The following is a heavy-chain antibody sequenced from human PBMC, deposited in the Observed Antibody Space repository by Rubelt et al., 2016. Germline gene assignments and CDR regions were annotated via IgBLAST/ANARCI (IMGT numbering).Heavy chain of an antibody. CDR3: ARGRKVAATLFDY. Sequence: QVQLQESGPGLVKPSQTLSLTCTVSGGSISSYYWSWIRQPPGKGLEWIGYIYYSGSTNYHPSLKSRVTISVDTSKNQFSLKLRSVTAADTAVYYCARGRKVAATLFDYWGQGTLVTVSS. CDR1: GGSISSYY. V-gene: IGHV4-59*01. J-gene: IGHJ4*02. CDR2: IYYSGST. D-gene: IGHD2-15*01.